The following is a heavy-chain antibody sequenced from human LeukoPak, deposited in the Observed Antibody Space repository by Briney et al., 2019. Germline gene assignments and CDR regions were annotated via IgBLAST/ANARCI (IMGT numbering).Heavy chain of an antibody. CDR1: GFTFSSYW. CDR2: MNHSGST. V-gene: IGHV4-34*01. Sequence: GSLRLSCAASGFTFSSYWMSWIRQPPGKGLEWIGEMNHSGSTNYNPSLKSRVTISVDTSKNQFSLKLSSVTAADTAVYYCARGSFFYDSSGDYPRGIDYWGQGTLVTVSS. J-gene: IGHJ4*02. CDR3: ARGSFFYDSSGDYPRGIDY. D-gene: IGHD3-22*01.